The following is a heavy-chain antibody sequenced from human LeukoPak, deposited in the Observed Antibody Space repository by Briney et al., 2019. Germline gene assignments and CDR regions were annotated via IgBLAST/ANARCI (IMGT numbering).Heavy chain of an antibody. J-gene: IGHJ4*02. D-gene: IGHD3-10*01. CDR3: ARQSRDGSKTRGYYFDF. CDR2: IYPADSDT. Sequence: GESLKISCQGSGYILTHYWIGWGRQMPGRGLESMGIIYPADSDTTYSPSFQGQVTISADKSINTVYLQWSSPKASDTAMYYCARQSRDGSKTRGYYFDFWGQGTLVTVSS. V-gene: IGHV5-51*01. CDR1: GYILTHYW.